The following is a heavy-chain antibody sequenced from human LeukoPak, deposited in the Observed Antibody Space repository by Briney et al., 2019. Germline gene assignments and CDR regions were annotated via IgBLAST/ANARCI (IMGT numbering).Heavy chain of an antibody. J-gene: IGHJ4*02. Sequence: PGGSLRLSCAASGFTFNNYAVIWVRQAPGKGLEWVSAISGSGGSTYYADSVKGRFTISRDNSKNTLFLQMNSLRAEDTAVYYCAKDATRAGYLYSSSVTCFDYWGQGALVTVSS. D-gene: IGHD6-13*01. CDR2: ISGSGGST. V-gene: IGHV3-23*01. CDR1: GFTFNNYA. CDR3: AKDATRAGYLYSSSVTCFDY.